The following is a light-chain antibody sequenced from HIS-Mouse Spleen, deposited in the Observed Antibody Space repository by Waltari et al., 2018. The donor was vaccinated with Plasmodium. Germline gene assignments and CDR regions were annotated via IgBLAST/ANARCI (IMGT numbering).Light chain of an antibody. V-gene: IGKV1-39*01. CDR3: QQNYNTWT. CDR2: AAS. CDR1: QRISSD. Sequence: DIQMTQSPSSLSASVGARFTITCRASQRISSDLNWYQQRPGKAPKLLIYAASSLRSGVPSRFSGSRSGTDVTLTISSLQPEDMAAYYCQQNYNTWTFGQGTKVESK. J-gene: IGKJ1*01.